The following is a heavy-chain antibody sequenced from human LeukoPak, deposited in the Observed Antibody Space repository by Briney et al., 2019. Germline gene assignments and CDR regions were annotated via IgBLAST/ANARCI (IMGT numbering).Heavy chain of an antibody. CDR1: GFTFISYG. Sequence: PGGSLRLSCAASGFTFISYGMHWVRQAPGKGLEWVAVIWYDGSNKYYADSVKGRFTISRDNSKNTLYLQMNSLRAEDTAVYYCARGRELLWFGELWGAFDIWGQGTMVTVSS. J-gene: IGHJ3*02. D-gene: IGHD3-10*01. CDR3: ARGRELLWFGELWGAFDI. V-gene: IGHV3-33*01. CDR2: IWYDGSNK.